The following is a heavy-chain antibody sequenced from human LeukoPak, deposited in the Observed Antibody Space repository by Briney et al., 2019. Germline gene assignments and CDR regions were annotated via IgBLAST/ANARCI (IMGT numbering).Heavy chain of an antibody. D-gene: IGHD5-12*01. CDR2: IIPILGIA. Sequence: SVKVSCKASGGTFSSYAISWVRQAPGQGLEWMGRIIPILGIANYAQEFQGRVTITADKSTSTAYMELSSLRSEDTAVYYCARERDIVATTTRDDYWGQGTLVTVSS. J-gene: IGHJ4*02. V-gene: IGHV1-69*04. CDR1: GGTFSSYA. CDR3: ARERDIVATTTRDDY.